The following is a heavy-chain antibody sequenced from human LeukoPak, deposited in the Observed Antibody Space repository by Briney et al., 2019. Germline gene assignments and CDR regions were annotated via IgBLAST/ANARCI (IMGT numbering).Heavy chain of an antibody. CDR1: GFTFSDYW. V-gene: IGHV3-74*01. J-gene: IGHJ4*02. Sequence: GGSLRLSCAASGFTFSDYWMHWVRQVPGKGLVWVSRINSGGSRTTYADSVKGRFTISRDNAKNTLYLQMDSLRAEDTGVYYCARSNQDDEYWGPGTPVTGSS. CDR3: ARSNQDDEY. D-gene: IGHD1-1*01. CDR2: INSGGSRT.